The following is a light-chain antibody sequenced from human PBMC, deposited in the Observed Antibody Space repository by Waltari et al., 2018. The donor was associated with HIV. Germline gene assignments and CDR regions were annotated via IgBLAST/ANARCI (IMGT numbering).Light chain of an antibody. Sequence: SCRASQTVSSSSLAWYQQKPGQAPRLLIYGASSRATGIPDRFSGSGSGTDFTLTISRLEPEDFAVYYCQQYGSSPKTFGQGTKVEIK. CDR3: QQYGSSPKT. V-gene: IGKV3-20*01. CDR1: QTVSSSS. J-gene: IGKJ1*01. CDR2: GAS.